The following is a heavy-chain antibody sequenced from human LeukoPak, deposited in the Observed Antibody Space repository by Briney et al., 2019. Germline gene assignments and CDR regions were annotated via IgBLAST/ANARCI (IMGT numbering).Heavy chain of an antibody. D-gene: IGHD6-13*01. J-gene: IGHJ4*02. CDR3: ARDRANNGIAAAGTSDY. Sequence: SETLSLTCAVYGVSFSGYYWSWLRQPPGKGLEWIGEINHSGSTNYNPSLKSRVTISVDTSKNQFSLKLSSVTAADTAVYYCARDRANNGIAAAGTSDYWGQGTLVTVSS. CDR1: GVSFSGYY. V-gene: IGHV4-34*01. CDR2: INHSGST.